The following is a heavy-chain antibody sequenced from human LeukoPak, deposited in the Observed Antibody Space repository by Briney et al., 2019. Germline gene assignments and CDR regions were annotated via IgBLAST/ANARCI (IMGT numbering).Heavy chain of an antibody. V-gene: IGHV1-69*05. D-gene: IGHD3-10*01. J-gene: IGHJ5*02. CDR1: GGTFSSYA. CDR3: ARMAHLPHLHLYGSGSSNWFDP. CDR2: IIPIFGTA. Sequence: SVKVSCKASGGTFSSYAISWVRQAPGQGLEWMGRIIPIFGTAKYAQKFQGRVTITTDESTSTAYMELSSLRSEDTAVYYCARMAHLPHLHLYGSGSSNWFDPWGQGTLVTVSS.